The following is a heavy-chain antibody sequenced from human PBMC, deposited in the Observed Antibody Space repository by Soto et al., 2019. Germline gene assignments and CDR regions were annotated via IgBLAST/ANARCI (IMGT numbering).Heavy chain of an antibody. D-gene: IGHD4-17*01. CDR2: IWYDGSNK. V-gene: IGHV3-33*01. CDR3: ARDLSGDYGALDT. Sequence: GGSLRLSCAPSGFTFSSYGMHWARQAPGKGLEWVAVIWYDGSNKVYADSVKGRFTISRDNSKNTLYLQMNSLRAEDTAVYYCARDLSGDYGALDTWGEGTMVTVAS. CDR1: GFTFSSYG. J-gene: IGHJ3*02.